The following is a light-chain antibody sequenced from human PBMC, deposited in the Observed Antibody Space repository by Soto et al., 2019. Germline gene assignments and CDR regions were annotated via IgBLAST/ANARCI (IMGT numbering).Light chain of an antibody. Sequence: QSVLTQPPSASGTPGQRVTISCSGSSSNIGSNYVYWYQHLPGTAPKLLIYRNDQRPSGVPDRFSGSKSGTSASLASSGLRSEDEADYYCAAWDDSLSGRVFGGGTKLTVL. V-gene: IGLV1-47*01. CDR1: SSNIGSNY. CDR2: RND. CDR3: AAWDDSLSGRV. J-gene: IGLJ2*01.